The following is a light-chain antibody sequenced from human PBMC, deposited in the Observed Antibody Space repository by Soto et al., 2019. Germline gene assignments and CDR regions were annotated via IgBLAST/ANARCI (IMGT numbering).Light chain of an antibody. V-gene: IGLV1-44*01. J-gene: IGLJ1*01. CDR2: TNN. CDR1: SSNIGSNT. CDR3: AAWDDSLNGLYV. Sequence: QSVLTQPPSASGTPGQRVTISCSGSSSNIGSNTVNWYQQLPGTAPKLLIYTNNQRPSGVPDRFSGSKSGTSASLAISGLQYEDEDDYYCAAWDDSLNGLYVFGPGTKLTVL.